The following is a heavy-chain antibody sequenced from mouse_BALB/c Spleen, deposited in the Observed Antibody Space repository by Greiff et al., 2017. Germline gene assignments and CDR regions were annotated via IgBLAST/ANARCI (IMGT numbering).Heavy chain of an antibody. CDR1: GYTFTSYV. CDR3: ARGFYYGNYDWYFDV. V-gene: IGHV1-14*01. CDR2: INPYNDGT. D-gene: IGHD2-1*01. J-gene: IGHJ1*01. Sequence: EVQLVESGPELVKPGASVKMSCKASGYTFTSYVMHWVKQKPGQGLEWIGYINPYNDGTKYNEKFKGKATLTSDKSSSTAYMELSSLTSEDSAVYYWARGFYYGNYDWYFDVWGAGTTVTVSS.